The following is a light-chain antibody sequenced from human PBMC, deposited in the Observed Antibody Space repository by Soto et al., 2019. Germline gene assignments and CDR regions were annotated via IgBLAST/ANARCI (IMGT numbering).Light chain of an antibody. CDR1: QSVDRS. CDR3: QHYKNWPPIT. Sequence: EVILTQSPATLSLSPGEGATLSCRASQSVDRSLGWYQEKPGQAPRLLIYGASHRAPGIPARFSGSGSGTDFTLNIGSVQADDFAVYYCQHYKNWPPITFGQGTRLDI. V-gene: IGKV3-11*01. CDR2: GAS. J-gene: IGKJ5*01.